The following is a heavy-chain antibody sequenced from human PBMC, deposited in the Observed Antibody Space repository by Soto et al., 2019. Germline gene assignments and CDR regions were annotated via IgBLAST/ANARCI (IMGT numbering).Heavy chain of an antibody. CDR3: ARPYRYGPAAFDI. V-gene: IGHV4-30-4*01. CDR2: TRCSGSI. D-gene: IGHD5-18*01. J-gene: IGHJ3*02. CDR1: CGSISSGYYY. Sequence: SETMSIRCTVSCGSISSGYYYWSWIRQPPWKGREWIGYTRCSGSIYYTQSLQSRVTISVDTSKNHFSLKLRSVTAADAAVYYCARPYRYGPAAFDIWGQRTMVTVSS.